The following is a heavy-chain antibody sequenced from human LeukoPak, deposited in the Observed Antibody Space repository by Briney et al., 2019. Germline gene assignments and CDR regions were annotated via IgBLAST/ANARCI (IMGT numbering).Heavy chain of an antibody. D-gene: IGHD3-16*02. Sequence: ASVQVSCKASGYTFSRYGISWVRQAPGQGLEWMGSISPYTGDTKYAERLQDRVIMTTDTSTRTAYMELRSLTSDDTAVFYCARDQYDSVWGSYRPYFDFWGQGTLVTVSS. CDR1: GYTFSRYG. CDR3: ARDQYDSVWGSYRPYFDF. J-gene: IGHJ4*02. V-gene: IGHV1-18*04. CDR2: ISPYTGDT.